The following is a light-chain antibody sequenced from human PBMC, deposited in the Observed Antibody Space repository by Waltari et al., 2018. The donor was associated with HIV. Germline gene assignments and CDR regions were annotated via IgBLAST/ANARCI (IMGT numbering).Light chain of an antibody. J-gene: IGKJ2*03. CDR1: QTVLYSSDNRDY. CDR2: WAS. CDR3: QQYYTTPQS. Sequence: DTVLSNSPDSLAWSLAERPTVTSTPAQTVLYSSDNRDYLAWYQVRPGQPPQLLIYWASTRQSGVPDRFSGSGSGTHFTLTISGLQAEDVAIYYCQQYYTTPQSFGQGTRLEI. V-gene: IGKV4-1*01.